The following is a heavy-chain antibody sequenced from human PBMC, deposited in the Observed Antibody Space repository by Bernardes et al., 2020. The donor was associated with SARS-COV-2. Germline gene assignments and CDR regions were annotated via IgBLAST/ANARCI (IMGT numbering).Heavy chain of an antibody. V-gene: IGHV3-66*01. Sequence: GGSLRLSCAASGFTVTKNYMSWVRQAPGQGLEWVSHIYDGGRPYYADSVKGRFAISRDNSKNTFNLQVNNLRAEDTAFYYCAVRISGCVYWGKGTLLTVSS. CDR2: IYDGGRP. CDR3: AVRISGCVY. CDR1: GFTVTKNY. J-gene: IGHJ4*02. D-gene: IGHD2-21*01.